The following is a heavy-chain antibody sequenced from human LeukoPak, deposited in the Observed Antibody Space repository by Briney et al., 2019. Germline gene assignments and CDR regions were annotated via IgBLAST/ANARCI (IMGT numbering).Heavy chain of an antibody. Sequence: PSETLSLTCTVSGGSISSYYWSWNRQPAGKGLEWIGRIYTSGSTNYNPSLKSRVTMSVDTSKNQFSLKLSSVTAADTAVYYCARGHISGFAPGLFDYWGQGTLVTVSS. V-gene: IGHV4-4*07. J-gene: IGHJ4*02. D-gene: IGHD3-22*01. CDR2: IYTSGST. CDR1: GGSISSYY. CDR3: ARGHISGFAPGLFDY.